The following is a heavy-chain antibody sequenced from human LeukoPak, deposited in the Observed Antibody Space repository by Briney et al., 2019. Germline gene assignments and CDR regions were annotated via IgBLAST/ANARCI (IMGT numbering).Heavy chain of an antibody. CDR2: IIPIFGTA. CDR1: GYTFTSYA. D-gene: IGHD3-9*01. J-gene: IGHJ4*02. CDR3: ARGRYDILTGYYYFDY. Sequence: SVKVSCKASGYTFTSYAISWVRQAPGQGLEWVGGIIPIFGTANYAQKFQGRVTITADKSTSTAYMELSSLRSEDTAVYYCARGRYDILTGYYYFDYWGQGTLVTVSS. V-gene: IGHV1-69*06.